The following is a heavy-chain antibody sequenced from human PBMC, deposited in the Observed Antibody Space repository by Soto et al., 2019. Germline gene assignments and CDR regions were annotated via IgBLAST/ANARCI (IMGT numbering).Heavy chain of an antibody. D-gene: IGHD3-3*01. CDR2: ISSSSSI. CDR3: AREVRVRGFAFDI. CDR1: GFTFSTYC. Sequence: GSLRLSCAASGFTFSTYCMNWVRQAPGKGLEWVSSISSSSSIYYADSVKGRFTISRDNSKNMLYLQMNSLRVEDTAVYYCAREVRVRGFAFDIWGQGTMVTVSS. V-gene: IGHV3-48*01. J-gene: IGHJ3*02.